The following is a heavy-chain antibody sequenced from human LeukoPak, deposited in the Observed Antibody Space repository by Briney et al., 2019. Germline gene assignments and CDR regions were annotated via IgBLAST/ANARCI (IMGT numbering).Heavy chain of an antibody. J-gene: IGHJ1*01. Sequence: ASVKVSCKASGYTFTGYYIHWVRQAPGQGLEWMGWINPNSGGTNYAQKFQGRVTVTRDTSISTVFMELSRLRSDDTAVYYCGRDLDTSRYDYLFAEWAQGTLVTVSS. CDR1: GYTFTGYY. CDR2: INPNSGGT. D-gene: IGHD3-22*01. CDR3: GRDLDTSRYDYLFAE. V-gene: IGHV1-2*02.